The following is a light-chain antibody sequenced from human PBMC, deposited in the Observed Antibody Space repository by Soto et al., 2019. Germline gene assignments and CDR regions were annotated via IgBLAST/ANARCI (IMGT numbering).Light chain of an antibody. Sequence: QSVLTQPASVSGSPGQSITISCTGTSSDVGAYDYVSWYQQYPGKAPKLMIYDVGRRPSGVSHRFSGSKSGNTASLTISGLQAEDEAEYYCSSDTSTNTPHVFGTGTKLTVL. J-gene: IGLJ1*01. CDR2: DVG. CDR3: SSDTSTNTPHV. V-gene: IGLV2-14*01. CDR1: SSDVGAYDY.